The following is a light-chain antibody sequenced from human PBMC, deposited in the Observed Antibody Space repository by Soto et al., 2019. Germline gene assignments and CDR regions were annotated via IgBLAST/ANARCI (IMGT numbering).Light chain of an antibody. CDR1: NSDIGSYNF. Sequence: QSLLTQPASVSGSPGQSVTISCTGTNSDIGSYNFVSWYQQHPGRAPKLIISEVNVRPSGVSNRFSGSKSGNTASLTISGLRPEDEPDFYCSSYSSTNSPYVFGGGTKVTVL. V-gene: IGLV2-14*01. CDR2: EVN. CDR3: SSYSSTNSPYV. J-gene: IGLJ1*01.